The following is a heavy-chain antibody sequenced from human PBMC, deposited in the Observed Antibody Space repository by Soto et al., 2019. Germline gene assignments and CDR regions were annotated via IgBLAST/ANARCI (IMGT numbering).Heavy chain of an antibody. CDR3: ARVFMHSGRHSLDY. V-gene: IGHV3-48*02. CDR1: GFTFSSYS. D-gene: IGHD3-3*02. J-gene: IGHJ4*02. CDR2: ISSSSSTI. Sequence: SGGSLSLSCAASGFTFSSYSMNWVRQAPGKGLEWVSYISSSSSTIYYADSVKGRFTISRDNAKNSLYLQMNSLTDEDTAVYSCARVFMHSGRHSLDYSGPGTLVTVSS.